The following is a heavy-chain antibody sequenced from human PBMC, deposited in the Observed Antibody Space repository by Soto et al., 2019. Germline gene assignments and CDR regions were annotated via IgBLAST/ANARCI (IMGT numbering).Heavy chain of an antibody. Sequence: QLQLQESGPGLVKPSETLSLTCTVSGGSISSRGYYWGWIRQPPGKGLEWIGTIYYSGSTFYNPSLKSRVTISVDTSTNQFSLKLSSATAADTAVYYCATSNWFDPWGQGTLVTVSS. CDR1: GGSISSRGYY. J-gene: IGHJ5*02. V-gene: IGHV4-39*01. CDR2: IYYSGST. CDR3: ATSNWFDP.